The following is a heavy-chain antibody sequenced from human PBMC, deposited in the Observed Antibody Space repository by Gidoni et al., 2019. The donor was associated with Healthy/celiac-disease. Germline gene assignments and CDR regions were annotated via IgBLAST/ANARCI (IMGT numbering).Heavy chain of an antibody. J-gene: IGHJ2*01. V-gene: IGHV4-30-4*01. D-gene: IGHD4-17*01. CDR2: IYYSGST. Sequence: QVQLQESGPGLVKPSQTLSLTCTVSGGSISSGDYSWSWIRQPPGKGLEWIGYIYYSGSTYYNPSLKSRVTISVDTSKNQFSLKLSSVTAADTAVYYCARVPLDGDYIWLFSEGKKNGNWYFDLWGRGTLVTVSS. CDR3: ARVPLDGDYIWLFSEGKKNGNWYFDL. CDR1: GGSISSGDYS.